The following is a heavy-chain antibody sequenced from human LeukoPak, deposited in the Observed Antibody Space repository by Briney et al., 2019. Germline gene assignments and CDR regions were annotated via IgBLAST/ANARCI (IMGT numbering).Heavy chain of an antibody. V-gene: IGHV4-59*01. Sequence: SETLSLTCTVSGGSISSYYWSWIRQPPGKGLEWIGYIYYSGSTNYNPSLKSRVTISVDTSKNQFSLKLSSVTAADTAVYYCARDVTERVLLWFGELIGLFDYWGQGTLVTVSS. CDR2: IYYSGST. D-gene: IGHD3-10*01. J-gene: IGHJ4*02. CDR3: ARDVTERVLLWFGELIGLFDY. CDR1: GGSISSYY.